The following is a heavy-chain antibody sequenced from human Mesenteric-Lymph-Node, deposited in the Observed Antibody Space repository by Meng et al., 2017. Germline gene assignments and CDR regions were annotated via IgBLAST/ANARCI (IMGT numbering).Heavy chain of an antibody. D-gene: IGHD5-18*01. CDR1: GFTFSSYD. V-gene: IGHV3-13*03. CDR2: IGTAGDT. Sequence: GESLKISCAACGFTFSSYDMHWVRQATGKGLEWVSAIGTAGDTYYPGSVKGQFTISRENAKNSLYLQMNSLRAGDTAVYYCARGGSGYDGIQLWFREYYFDYWGQGTLVTVSS. J-gene: IGHJ4*02. CDR3: ARGGSGYDGIQLWFREYYFDY.